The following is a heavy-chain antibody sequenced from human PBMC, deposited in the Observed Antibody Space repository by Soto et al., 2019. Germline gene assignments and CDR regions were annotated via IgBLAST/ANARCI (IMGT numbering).Heavy chain of an antibody. CDR3: ATEGRSYDSSGYYFFY. Sequence: QVQLVQSGAEVKKPGASVKVSCKTSGYTFSSYGITWVRQAPGQGLEWMGWISAYNGHTNYAQKLQGRVTMTTDTSTSTAYMELRSLTSDDTAVYYCATEGRSYDSSGYYFFYWGQGTLVTVSS. J-gene: IGHJ4*02. V-gene: IGHV1-18*01. D-gene: IGHD3-22*01. CDR1: GYTFSSYG. CDR2: ISAYNGHT.